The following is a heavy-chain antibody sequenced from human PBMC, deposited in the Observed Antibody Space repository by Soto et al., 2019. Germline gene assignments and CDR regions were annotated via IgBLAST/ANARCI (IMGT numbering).Heavy chain of an antibody. J-gene: IGHJ6*02. Sequence: PSETLSLTCTVSGGSIISSDFFWGWIRQPPGKGPEWIGSIYFGGSTFYNPSLKSRVTISVDTSENQFSLTLNSVTAADTAVYYCASHTSSFGYYFHGMDIWGQGTAVT. CDR1: GGSIISSDFF. D-gene: IGHD2-2*01. V-gene: IGHV4-39*01. CDR3: ASHTSSFGYYFHGMDI. CDR2: IYFGGST.